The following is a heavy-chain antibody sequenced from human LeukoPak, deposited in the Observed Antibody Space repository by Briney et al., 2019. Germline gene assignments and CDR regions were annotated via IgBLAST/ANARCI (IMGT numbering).Heavy chain of an antibody. Sequence: ASVKVSCKASGYTFTTYAISWVRQAPGQGLEWMGWIGTYNGNPDYAQNLQGRVTMTTDTSTSTAYMELRNLKSDDTAVYYCAREGPGGAFDVWGRGTMVTVSS. CDR1: GYTFTTYA. CDR2: IGTYNGNP. V-gene: IGHV1-18*01. J-gene: IGHJ3*01. D-gene: IGHD3-16*01. CDR3: AREGPGGAFDV.